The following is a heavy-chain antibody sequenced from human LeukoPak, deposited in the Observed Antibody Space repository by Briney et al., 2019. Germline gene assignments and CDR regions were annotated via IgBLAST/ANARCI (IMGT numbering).Heavy chain of an antibody. CDR1: GGSLSSYY. J-gene: IGHJ3*02. V-gene: IGHV4-59*01. D-gene: IGHD3-22*01. Sequence: SETLSLTCTVSGGSLSSYYWSWIRQSPGKGLEWIGYIYYSGSTDYNPSLKSRVTISVDTSKNQFSLRLSSVTAADTAVYYCERGIGLQYDTSGYYYYAFDMWGQGTMVTVSS. CDR2: IYYSGST. CDR3: ERGIGLQYDTSGYYYYAFDM.